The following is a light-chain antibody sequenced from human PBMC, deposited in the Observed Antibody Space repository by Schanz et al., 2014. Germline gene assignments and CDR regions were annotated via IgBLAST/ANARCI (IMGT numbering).Light chain of an antibody. J-gene: IGLJ3*02. Sequence: QTVVTQEPSFSVSPGGTVTLTCGLNSASVSTSHHPSWYQQTPGQAPRTLIYNTNTRSSGVPDRFSGSILGRRAALTITGAQADDESDYFCLVFMGSGSWVFGGGTKVTVL. CDR2: NTN. CDR1: SASVSTSHH. V-gene: IGLV8-61*01. CDR3: LVFMGSGSWV.